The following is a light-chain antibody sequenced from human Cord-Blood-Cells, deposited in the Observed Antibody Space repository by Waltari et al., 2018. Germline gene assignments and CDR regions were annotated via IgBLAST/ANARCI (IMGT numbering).Light chain of an antibody. J-gene: IGLJ3*02. CDR2: DVS. CDR1: SSDVDGYNY. CDR3: SSDTSSSTWV. Sequence: QSALTQPAPASGSPGPAITISCTGTSSDVDGYNYVSWYKQHPAKPPKLRIYDVSNRPSGVANRFSGSKAGNTASLSSSGLQAEEEADYYGSSDTSSSTWVFGGGTKLTVL. V-gene: IGLV2-14*01.